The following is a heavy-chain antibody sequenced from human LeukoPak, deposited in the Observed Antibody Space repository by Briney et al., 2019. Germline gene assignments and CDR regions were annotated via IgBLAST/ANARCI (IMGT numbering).Heavy chain of an antibody. CDR2: IYWDDEK. CDR1: GFSLSTGGVG. Sequence: SGPALVKPTQTLTLTCTFSGFSLSTGGVGVGWIRQPLGKALQWLALIYWDDEKYYSPSLKSRLSISRDTSRNQVVLTMTNMDPLDTATYFCAHSYYFGSRSYYNVWFAPWGLGTLVTVSS. CDR3: AHSYYFGSRSYYNVWFAP. J-gene: IGHJ5*02. D-gene: IGHD3-10*01. V-gene: IGHV2-5*02.